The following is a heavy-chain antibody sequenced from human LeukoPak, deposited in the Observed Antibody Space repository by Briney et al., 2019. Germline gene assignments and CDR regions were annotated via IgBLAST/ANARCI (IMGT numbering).Heavy chain of an antibody. J-gene: IGHJ4*02. Sequence: GGSLRLSCGASGFTFSSYSMNWVRQAPGKGLEWVSSISTGSSYIYYTDSAKGRFTISRDNAKNSLYLQMNSLRAEDTAVYYCARRGIAVAGPFDYWGQGILVTVSS. CDR2: ISTGSSYI. CDR1: GFTFSSYS. D-gene: IGHD6-19*01. V-gene: IGHV3-21*01. CDR3: ARRGIAVAGPFDY.